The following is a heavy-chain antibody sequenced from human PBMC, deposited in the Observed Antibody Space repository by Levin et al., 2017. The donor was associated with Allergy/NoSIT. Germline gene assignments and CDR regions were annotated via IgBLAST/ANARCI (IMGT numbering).Heavy chain of an antibody. CDR1: GGSISSSSYY. Sequence: SETLSLTCTVSGGSISSSSYYWGWIRQPPGKGLEWIGSIYYSGSTYYNPSLKSRVTISVDTSKNQFSLKLSSVTAADTAVYYCARRVWDIVVVPAAGAFDIWGQGTMVTVSS. V-gene: IGHV4-39*01. CDR2: IYYSGST. CDR3: ARRVWDIVVVPAAGAFDI. D-gene: IGHD2-2*01. J-gene: IGHJ3*02.